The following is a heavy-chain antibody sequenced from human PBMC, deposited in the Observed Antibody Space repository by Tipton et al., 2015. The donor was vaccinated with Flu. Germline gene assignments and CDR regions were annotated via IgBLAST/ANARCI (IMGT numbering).Heavy chain of an antibody. D-gene: IGHD2-2*01. CDR2: LSGSGGST. Sequence: SLRLSCAASGFSFSSYAMGWVRQAPGKGLEWVSALSGSGGSTYYADSVKGRFSISRDNSKNTLHLQMNSLRAEDTAVYYCAKGFCSSTSCYIRFDYWGQGILVTVSS. CDR1: GFSFSSYA. J-gene: IGHJ4*02. V-gene: IGHV3-23*01. CDR3: AKGFCSSTSCYIRFDY.